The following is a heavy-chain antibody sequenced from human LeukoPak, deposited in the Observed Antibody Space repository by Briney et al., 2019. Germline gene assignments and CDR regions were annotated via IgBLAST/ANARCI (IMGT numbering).Heavy chain of an antibody. V-gene: IGHV3-23*01. CDR2: ISGSGSGGST. J-gene: IGHJ4*02. CDR1: GFTFSSSA. D-gene: IGHD6-13*01. CDR3: AKDRLGAAAGDYFDY. Sequence: GGSLRLSCAASGFTFSSSAMSWVRQAPGKGLEWVSSISGSGSGGSTYYADSVKGRFTISRDNSKNTLYLQMNSLIAEDTAVYYCAKDRLGAAAGDYFDYWGQGILVTVSS.